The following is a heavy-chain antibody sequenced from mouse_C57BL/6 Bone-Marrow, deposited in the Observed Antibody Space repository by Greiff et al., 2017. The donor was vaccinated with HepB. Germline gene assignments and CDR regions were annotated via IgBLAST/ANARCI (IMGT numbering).Heavy chain of an antibody. D-gene: IGHD3-2*02. Sequence: VQLQQSGPELVKPGASVKISCKASGYTFTDYYMNWVKQSHGKSLEWIGDINPNNGGTSYNQKFKGKATLTVDKSSSTAYMELRSLTSEDSAVYYCARGGMAQADYYAMDYWGQGTSVTVSS. J-gene: IGHJ4*01. CDR3: ARGGMAQADYYAMDY. V-gene: IGHV1-26*01. CDR1: GYTFTDYY. CDR2: INPNNGGT.